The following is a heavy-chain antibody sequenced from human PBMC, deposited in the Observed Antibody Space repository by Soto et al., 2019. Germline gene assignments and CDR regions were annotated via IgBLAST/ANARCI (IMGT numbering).Heavy chain of an antibody. CDR3: AKEERAERELRHFDY. Sequence: EVQLLESGGGLVQPGGSLRLSCAASGFTFSSYAMNWVRQTPGKGLEWVSAISGSGGSTYYADSVKGRFTISRDNSKNTLWVQMNSLRAEDTALYYCAKEERAERELRHFDYWGQGTLVTVSS. V-gene: IGHV3-23*01. D-gene: IGHD1-26*01. CDR2: ISGSGGST. J-gene: IGHJ4*02. CDR1: GFTFSSYA.